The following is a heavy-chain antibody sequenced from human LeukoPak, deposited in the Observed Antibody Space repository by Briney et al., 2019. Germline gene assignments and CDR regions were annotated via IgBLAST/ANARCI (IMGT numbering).Heavy chain of an antibody. CDR2: INSDGSST. Sequence: GGSLRLSCAASGFTFSSYWMHWVRHARGKGLVWVSRINSDGSSTSYADSVKGRFTISRDNAKNTLYLQMNSLRAEDTAVYYCARPRYYYYMDVWGKGTTVTVSS. V-gene: IGHV3-74*01. J-gene: IGHJ6*03. CDR3: ARPRYYYYMDV. CDR1: GFTFSSYW.